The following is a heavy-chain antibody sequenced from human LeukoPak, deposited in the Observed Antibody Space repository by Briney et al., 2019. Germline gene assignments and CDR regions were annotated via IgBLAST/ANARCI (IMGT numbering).Heavy chain of an antibody. J-gene: IGHJ3*02. CDR3: ARTFTIFGVVTI. V-gene: IGHV1-18*01. D-gene: IGHD3-3*01. CDR2: ISAYNGNT. Sequence: ASVKVSCKASGYTFTSYGISWVRQAPGQGLEWMGWISAYNGNTNYAQKLQGRVTITADESTSTAYMELSSLRSEDTAVYYCARTFTIFGVVTIWGQGTMVTVSS. CDR1: GYTFTSYG.